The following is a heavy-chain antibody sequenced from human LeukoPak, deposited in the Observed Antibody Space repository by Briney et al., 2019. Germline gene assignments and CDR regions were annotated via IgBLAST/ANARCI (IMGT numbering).Heavy chain of an antibody. CDR2: ISAYNGNT. Sequence: ASVKVSCKASGYTFTSYGISWVRQAPGQGLEWMGWISAYNGNTNYAQKLQGRVTMTTDTSTSTAYVELRSLRSDDTAVYYCARDLVGSSWYGGYYYYGMDVWGQGTTVTVSS. D-gene: IGHD6-13*01. CDR1: GYTFTSYG. J-gene: IGHJ6*02. V-gene: IGHV1-18*01. CDR3: ARDLVGSSWYGGYYYYGMDV.